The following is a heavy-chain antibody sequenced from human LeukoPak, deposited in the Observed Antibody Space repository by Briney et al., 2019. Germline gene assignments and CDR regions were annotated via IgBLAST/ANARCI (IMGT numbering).Heavy chain of an antibody. V-gene: IGHV3-23*01. D-gene: IGHD1-26*01. CDR1: GFTLSTNA. CDR3: AKDVGKWESLHYFDY. CDR2: ISGSGAST. Sequence: GGSLRLSCLTSGFTLSTNAMSWVRQAPGKGLEWISGISGSGASTYYADSVKGRFTISRDDSRNTLYLQMNSLRGDDTAVYYCAKDVGKWESLHYFDYWGQGTLVTVSS. J-gene: IGHJ4*02.